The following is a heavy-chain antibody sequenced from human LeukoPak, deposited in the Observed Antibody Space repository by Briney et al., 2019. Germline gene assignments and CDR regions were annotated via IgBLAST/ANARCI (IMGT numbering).Heavy chain of an antibody. CDR3: ARSMDSGSRPIIDLDY. CDR2: TRNKAKIYTT. J-gene: IGHJ4*02. CDR1: GFTFSDHY. V-gene: IGHV3-72*01. Sequence: GGSLRLSCATSGFTFSDHYVDWVRQAPGKGLEWVGRTRNKAKIYTTEYSASVKGRFILSRDDSKNSVFLQMNSLRTEDTAVYYCARSMDSGSRPIIDLDYWGQGTLVTVSS. D-gene: IGHD1-26*01.